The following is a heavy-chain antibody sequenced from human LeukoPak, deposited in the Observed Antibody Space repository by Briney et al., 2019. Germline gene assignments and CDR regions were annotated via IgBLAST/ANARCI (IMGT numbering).Heavy chain of an antibody. D-gene: IGHD1-1*01. CDR2: INPNSGGT. Sequence: ASVKVSCKASVYTFTGYYMHWVRQAPGQGLEWMGWINPNSGGTNYAQKFQGRVTMTRDTSISTAYMELSRLRSDDTAVYYCARGRSTTGTFFIYWGQGTLDTVSS. V-gene: IGHV1-2*02. CDR3: ARGRSTTGTFFIY. CDR1: VYTFTGYY. J-gene: IGHJ4*02.